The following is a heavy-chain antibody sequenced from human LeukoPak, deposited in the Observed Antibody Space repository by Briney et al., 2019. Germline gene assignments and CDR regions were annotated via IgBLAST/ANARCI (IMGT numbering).Heavy chain of an antibody. J-gene: IGHJ4*02. V-gene: IGHV4-39*01. CDR3: ARRGLLYSGSYSVPFDY. D-gene: IGHD1-26*01. CDR2: IYYSGST. CDR1: GGSISSSSYY. Sequence: SETLSLTCTVSGGSISSSSYYWGWIRQPPGKGLEWIGSIYYSGSTYYNPSLKSRVTISVDTSKNQFSLKLSSVTAADTAVYYCARRGLLYSGSYSVPFDYWGQGTLVTVSS.